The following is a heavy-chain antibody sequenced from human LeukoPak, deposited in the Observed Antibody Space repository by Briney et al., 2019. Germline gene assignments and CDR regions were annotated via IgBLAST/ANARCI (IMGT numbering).Heavy chain of an antibody. J-gene: IGHJ4*02. CDR1: GGSISSSSYY. V-gene: IGHV4-39*01. Sequence: SETLSLTCTVSGGSISSSSYYWDWIRQPPGKGLEWIGSINYSGSTYYNPSLKSRVTISVDTSKNQFSLKLSSVTAADTAVYYCARPSLGYCSGGSCYSGGGYYFDYWGQGTLVTVSS. CDR2: INYSGST. CDR3: ARPSLGYCSGGSCYSGGGYYFDY. D-gene: IGHD2-15*01.